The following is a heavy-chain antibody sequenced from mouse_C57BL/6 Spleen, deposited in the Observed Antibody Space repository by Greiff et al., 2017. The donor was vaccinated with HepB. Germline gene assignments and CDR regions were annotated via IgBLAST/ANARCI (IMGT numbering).Heavy chain of an antibody. CDR3: ASPCITTVVADWYFDV. CDR1: GYTFTDYY. V-gene: IGHV1-26*01. D-gene: IGHD1-1*01. CDR2: INPNNGGT. Sequence: EVQLQQSGPELVKPGASVKISCKASGYTFTDYYMNWVKQSHGKSLEWIGDINPNNGGTSYNQKFKGKATLTVDKSSSTAYMELRSLTSEDSAVYYCASPCITTVVADWYFDVWGTGTTVTVSS. J-gene: IGHJ1*03.